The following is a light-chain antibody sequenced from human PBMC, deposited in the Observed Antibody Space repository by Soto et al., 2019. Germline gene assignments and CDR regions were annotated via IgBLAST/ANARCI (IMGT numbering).Light chain of an antibody. CDR1: RIDVGGYNY. V-gene: IGLV2-14*01. J-gene: IGLJ1*01. CDR3: SSYTSSSTYV. Sequence: QSALTQPASVSGSPGQSITISCTGTRIDVGGYNYVSWYQQHPGKAPKLMIYDVSNRPSGVSNRFSGSKSGNTASLTISGLQAEDEADYYCSSYTSSSTYVFGTGTKLTVL. CDR2: DVS.